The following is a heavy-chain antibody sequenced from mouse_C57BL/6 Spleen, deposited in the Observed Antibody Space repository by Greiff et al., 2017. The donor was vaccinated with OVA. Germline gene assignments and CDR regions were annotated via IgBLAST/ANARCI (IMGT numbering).Heavy chain of an antibody. J-gene: IGHJ2*01. D-gene: IGHD3-2*02. CDR3: ASPYSSGYFDY. CDR2: IYPDNGDT. Sequence: VQLQQSGPELVKPGASVKISCKASGYAFSSSWMNWVKQRPGKGLEWIGRIYPDNGDTNYNEKFKSKATLTVDKSSSTAYMQLSSLTSEDSAVYFCASPYSSGYFDYWGQGTTLTVSS. V-gene: IGHV1-82*01. CDR1: GYAFSSSW.